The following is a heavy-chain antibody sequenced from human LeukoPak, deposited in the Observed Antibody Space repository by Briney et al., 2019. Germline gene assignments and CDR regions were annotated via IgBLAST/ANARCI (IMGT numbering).Heavy chain of an antibody. CDR2: IIPIFGTA. J-gene: IGHJ6*03. Sequence: SVKVSCKASGGTFSSYAISWVRQAPGQGLEWMGGIIPIFGTANYAQKFQGRVTITADKSTSTAYMELSSLRSEDTAVYYCAXXXXXXGSYYYYYYMDVWGKGTTVTVSS. D-gene: IGHD3-10*01. V-gene: IGHV1-69*06. CDR3: AXXXXXXGSYYYYYYMDV. CDR1: GGTFSSYA.